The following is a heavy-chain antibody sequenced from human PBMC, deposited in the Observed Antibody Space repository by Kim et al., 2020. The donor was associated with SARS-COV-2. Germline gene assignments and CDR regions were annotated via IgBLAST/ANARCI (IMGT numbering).Heavy chain of an antibody. CDR3: AKDMGDGYPNAYYYYGM. Sequence: GGSLRLSCAASGFTFDDYAMHWVRQAPGKGLEWVSGISWNSGSIGYADSVKGRFTISRDNAKNSLYLQMNSLRAEDTALYYCAKDMGDGYPNAYYYYGM. J-gene: IGHJ6*01. CDR2: ISWNSGSI. CDR1: GFTFDDYA. V-gene: IGHV3-9*01. D-gene: IGHD5-12*01.